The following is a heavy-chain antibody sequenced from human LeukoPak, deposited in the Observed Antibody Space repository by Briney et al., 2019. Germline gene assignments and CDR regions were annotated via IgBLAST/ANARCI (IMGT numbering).Heavy chain of an antibody. Sequence: PGGSLRLSCAASGFTFDDYAMHWVRQAPGKGLEWVSGISWNSGSIGYADSVKGRFTISRDNAKNSLYLRMNSLRAEDTALYYCAKDNNAGYEWELRIDYWGQGTLVTVSS. D-gene: IGHD1-26*01. V-gene: IGHV3-9*01. J-gene: IGHJ4*02. CDR2: ISWNSGSI. CDR3: AKDNNAGYEWELRIDY. CDR1: GFTFDDYA.